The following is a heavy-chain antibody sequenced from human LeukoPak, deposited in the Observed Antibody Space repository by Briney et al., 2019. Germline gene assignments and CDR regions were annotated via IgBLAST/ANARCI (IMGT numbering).Heavy chain of an antibody. Sequence: SETLSLTCTVSGGSISPYYWSWIRQPPGKGLEWIGYIYYSGTTHYNPSLESRVTMSVDTSKNQFSLKLSSVTAADTAVYYCVTHYDVLTGYAAAAFDIWGQGTMVTVSS. V-gene: IGHV4-59*08. D-gene: IGHD3-9*01. CDR2: IYYSGTT. J-gene: IGHJ3*02. CDR3: VTHYDVLTGYAAAAFDI. CDR1: GGSISPYY.